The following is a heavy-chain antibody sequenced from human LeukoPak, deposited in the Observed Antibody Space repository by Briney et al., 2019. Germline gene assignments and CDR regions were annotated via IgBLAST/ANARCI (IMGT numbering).Heavy chain of an antibody. CDR3: ARAEVVLAAAGNFDY. CDR2: ISGSSSTI. CDR1: GFTFSSHT. J-gene: IGHJ4*02. D-gene: IGHD6-13*01. Sequence: GGSLRLSCAASGFTFSSHTMNWVRQAPGKGLEWVSFISGSSSTIYYADSVKGRFTISRDNAKNSLYLQMNSLRAEDTAVYYCARAEVVLAAAGNFDYWGQGTLVTVSS. V-gene: IGHV3-48*01.